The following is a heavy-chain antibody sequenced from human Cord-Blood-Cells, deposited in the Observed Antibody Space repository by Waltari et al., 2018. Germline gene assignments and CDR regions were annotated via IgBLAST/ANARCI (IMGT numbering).Heavy chain of an antibody. V-gene: IGHV3-48*03. J-gene: IGHJ4*02. Sequence: EVQLVESGGGLVQPGGSLRLSCAASGFTFSSYEMNWVRQAPGKGLEWVSYISSSGSTIYYADSVKGRFTISRDNAKNSLYLQMNSLRAEDTAVYYCARSQGSSSWYVEYYFDYWGQGTLVTVSS. CDR3: ARSQGSSSWYVEYYFDY. CDR1: GFTFSSYE. D-gene: IGHD6-13*01. CDR2: ISSSGSTI.